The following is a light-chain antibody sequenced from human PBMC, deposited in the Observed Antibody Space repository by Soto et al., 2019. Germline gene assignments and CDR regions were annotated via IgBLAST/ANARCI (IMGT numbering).Light chain of an antibody. CDR2: DAS. V-gene: IGKV1-5*01. CDR3: QQYHRYST. CDR1: QSISSW. Sequence: DIQMTQSPSTLSASVGGRMTITCRASQSISSWLAWYQQKPGKAPKLLIYDASTLESGVPSRFSGSGSGTEFTLTISSLQPDDFATYYCQQYHRYSTFGGGTKVDI. J-gene: IGKJ4*01.